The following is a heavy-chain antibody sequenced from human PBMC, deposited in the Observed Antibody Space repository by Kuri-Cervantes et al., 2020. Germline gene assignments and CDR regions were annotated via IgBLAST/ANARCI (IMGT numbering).Heavy chain of an antibody. Sequence: SLKISCAASGFTFDDYAMHWVRQAPGKGLEWVSGISWSSGSIGYADSVKGRFTISRDNAKNSLYLQMNSLRAEDTALYYCAKDLIAAAGTGYYYYYYGMDVWGQGTTVTVSS. CDR2: ISWSSGSI. D-gene: IGHD6-13*01. V-gene: IGHV3-9*01. J-gene: IGHJ6*02. CDR1: GFTFDDYA. CDR3: AKDLIAAAGTGYYYYYYGMDV.